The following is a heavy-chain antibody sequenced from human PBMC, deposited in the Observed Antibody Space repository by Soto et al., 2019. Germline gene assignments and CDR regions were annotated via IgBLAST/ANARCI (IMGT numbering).Heavy chain of an antibody. CDR1: GGSLSPYY. CDR3: TRGLTGTHYYYGMDV. J-gene: IGHJ6*02. Sequence: SETLSLTCAVYGGSLSPYYWSWIRQPPDKGLEWIGEINHSGSTSYNPSLKSRVTMSVDTSKNQISLRLSSVTTADTAVYYCTRGLTGTHYYYGMDVWGHGTTVTVSS. CDR2: INHSGST. V-gene: IGHV4-34*01. D-gene: IGHD1-7*01.